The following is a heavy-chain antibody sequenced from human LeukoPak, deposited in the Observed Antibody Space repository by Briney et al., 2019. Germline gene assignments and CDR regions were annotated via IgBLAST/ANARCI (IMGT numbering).Heavy chain of an antibody. Sequence: GGSLRLSCAASGFTFSSYGMHWLRQAPGKGLEWVAVIWYDGSNKYYADSVKGRFTISRDNSKNTLYLQMNSLRAEDTAVYYCARAAAGFPLNYFDYRGQGTLVTVSS. CDR1: GFTFSSYG. V-gene: IGHV3-33*01. CDR2: IWYDGSNK. J-gene: IGHJ4*02. D-gene: IGHD6-13*01. CDR3: ARAAAGFPLNYFDY.